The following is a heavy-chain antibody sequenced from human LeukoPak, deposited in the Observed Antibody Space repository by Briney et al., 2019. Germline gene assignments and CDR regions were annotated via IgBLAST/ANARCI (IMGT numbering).Heavy chain of an antibody. CDR1: GSTFSSYA. D-gene: IGHD2-2*01. Sequence: GGSLRLSCAASGSTFSSYAMSWVRQAPGKGLEWVSAISGSGGSTYYADSVKGRFTISRDNSKNTLYLQMNSLRAEDTAMYHCARQTGESTNFDNWGQGTLVTVSS. CDR2: ISGSGGST. CDR3: ARQTGESTNFDN. J-gene: IGHJ4*02. V-gene: IGHV3-23*01.